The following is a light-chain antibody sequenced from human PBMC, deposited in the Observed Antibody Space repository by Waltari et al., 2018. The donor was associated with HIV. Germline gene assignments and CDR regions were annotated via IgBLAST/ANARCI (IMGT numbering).Light chain of an antibody. J-gene: IGKJ1*01. Sequence: EIVMTQSPATLSLSPGESATLSCRASQSGSSSYLSWYQQRSGQTPRLLIYGASTRDTGIPARFSGSGSGTDFTLTISSLQPEDFAVYYCQQDDNLPWTFGQGTKVEIK. CDR2: GAS. V-gene: IGKV3D-7*01. CDR1: QSGSSSY. CDR3: QQDDNLPWT.